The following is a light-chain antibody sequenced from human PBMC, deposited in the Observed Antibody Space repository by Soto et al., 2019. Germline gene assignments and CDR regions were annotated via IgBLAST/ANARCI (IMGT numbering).Light chain of an antibody. CDR3: SSYAGSTNV. V-gene: IGLV2-8*01. CDR2: EVN. Sequence: QSALTQPPSASGSPGLSVAISCTGTSSDVGGYNYVSWYQQHPGKAPKLIIYEVNKRPSGVPDRFSGSKSGNTASLTVSGLQAEDEADYYCSSYAGSTNVFGSGAKGTV. CDR1: SSDVGGYNY. J-gene: IGLJ1*01.